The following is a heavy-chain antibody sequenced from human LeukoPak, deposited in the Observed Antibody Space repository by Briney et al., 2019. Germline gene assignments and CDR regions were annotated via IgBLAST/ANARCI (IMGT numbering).Heavy chain of an antibody. J-gene: IGHJ4*02. V-gene: IGHV4-39*01. D-gene: IGHD3-3*01. CDR3: ASFHYDFWSGYSNY. CDR1: GGSISSSSYY. CDR2: IYYSGST. Sequence: PSETLSLTCTVSGGSISSSSYYWGWIRQPQGKGLEWIGSIYYSGSTYYNPSLKSRVTISVDTSKNQFSLKLSSVTAADTAVYYCASFHYDFWSGYSNYWGQGTLVTVSS.